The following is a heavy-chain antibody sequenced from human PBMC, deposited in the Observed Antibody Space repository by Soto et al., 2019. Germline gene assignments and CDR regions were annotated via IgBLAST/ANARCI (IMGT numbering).Heavy chain of an antibody. CDR1: GGSISSSNW. Sequence: SETLSLTCAVSGGSISSSNWWSWVRQPPGKGLEWIGEIYHSGSTNYNPSLKSRVTISVDTSKNQFSLKLSSVTAADTAVYYCARERDSSSANPAFDIWGQGTMVTVSS. CDR2: IYHSGST. CDR3: ARERDSSSANPAFDI. J-gene: IGHJ3*02. D-gene: IGHD6-6*01. V-gene: IGHV4-4*02.